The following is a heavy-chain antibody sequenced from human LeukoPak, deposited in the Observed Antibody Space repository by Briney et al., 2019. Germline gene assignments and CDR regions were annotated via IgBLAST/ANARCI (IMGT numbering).Heavy chain of an antibody. Sequence: TSETLSLACTVSGGSISSYYWTWIRQPPGKGLEWIGYIYYSGSTNYNPSLKSRVTISVDTSKNQFSLKLSSVTAADTAVYYCARSTLGELYYWGQGTLVTASS. CDR2: IYYSGST. CDR1: GGSISSYY. J-gene: IGHJ4*02. D-gene: IGHD3-16*01. CDR3: ARSTLGELYY. V-gene: IGHV4-59*08.